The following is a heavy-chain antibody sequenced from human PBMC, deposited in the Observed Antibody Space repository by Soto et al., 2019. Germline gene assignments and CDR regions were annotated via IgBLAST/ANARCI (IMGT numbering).Heavy chain of an antibody. Sequence: ASVKVSCKASGYTFTSYAMHWVRQAPGQRLEWMGWINAGNGNTKYSQKFQGRVTITRDTSASTAYMELSSLRSEDTAVYYCARGAYDFWSGYYLSPWFDPWGQGTLVTAPQ. CDR2: INAGNGNT. J-gene: IGHJ5*02. CDR1: GYTFTSYA. CDR3: ARGAYDFWSGYYLSPWFDP. D-gene: IGHD3-3*01. V-gene: IGHV1-3*01.